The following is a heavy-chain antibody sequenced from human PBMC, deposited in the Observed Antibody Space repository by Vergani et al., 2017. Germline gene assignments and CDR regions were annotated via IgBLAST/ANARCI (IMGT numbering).Heavy chain of an antibody. CDR1: GYTFTSYA. CDR3: ARVVDTAMVLYYYYYGMDV. CDR2: INTNTGNP. V-gene: IGHV7-4-1*02. D-gene: IGHD5-18*01. J-gene: IGHJ6*02. Sequence: QVQLVQSGSELKKPGASVKVSCKASGYTFTSYAMNWVRQAPGQGLEWMGWINTNTGNPTYAQGFTGRFVFSLDTSVSTAYLQISSLKAEVTAVYYCARVVDTAMVLYYYYYGMDVWGQGTTVTVSS.